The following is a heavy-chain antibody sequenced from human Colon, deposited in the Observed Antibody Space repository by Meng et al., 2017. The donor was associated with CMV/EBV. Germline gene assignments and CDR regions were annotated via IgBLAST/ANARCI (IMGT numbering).Heavy chain of an antibody. Sequence: ASGYSFSSYGVSWVRQAPGQGLEWMGWISGYNGDTNYAQKFQGRVTMTTDTSTSTAYMELRSLRSDDTAVYFCARYGSGPVADYFDLWGQGTLVTVSS. V-gene: IGHV1-18*01. CDR1: GYSFSSYG. CDR2: ISGYNGDT. CDR3: ARYGSGPVADYFDL. D-gene: IGHD6-19*01. J-gene: IGHJ4*02.